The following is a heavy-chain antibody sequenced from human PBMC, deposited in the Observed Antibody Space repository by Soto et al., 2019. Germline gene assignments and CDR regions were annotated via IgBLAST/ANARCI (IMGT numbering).Heavy chain of an antibody. Sequence: QITLTESGPTLVKPTQTLTLTCTFSGFSFSTSAVGVGWIRQPPGKGLEWLALVYWDDDKRYSPFLKSRLTITKDTSTNQVVLTMTNMDPVDTGTYYCAHFYCSSSGTCYYFDYWGQGTLVTVSS. J-gene: IGHJ4*02. V-gene: IGHV2-5*02. CDR3: AHFYCSSSGTCYYFDY. CDR2: VYWDDDK. CDR1: GFSFSTSAVG. D-gene: IGHD6-13*01.